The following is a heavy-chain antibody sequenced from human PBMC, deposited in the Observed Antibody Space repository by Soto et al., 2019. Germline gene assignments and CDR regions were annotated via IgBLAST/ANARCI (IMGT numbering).Heavy chain of an antibody. J-gene: IGHJ4*02. CDR2: ISGSGGST. Sequence: PGGSLRLSCAASGFTFSSYAMSWVRQAPGKGLEWVSAISGSGGSTYYAGSVKGRFTISRDNSKNTLYLQMNSLRAEDTAVYYCAKDPFIRSWTKYFDYWGQGALVTVSS. CDR1: GFTFSSYA. CDR3: AKDPFIRSWTKYFDY. D-gene: IGHD6-13*01. V-gene: IGHV3-23*01.